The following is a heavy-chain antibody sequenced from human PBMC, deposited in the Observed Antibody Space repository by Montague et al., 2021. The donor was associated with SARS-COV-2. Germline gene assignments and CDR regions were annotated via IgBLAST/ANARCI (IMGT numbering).Heavy chain of an antibody. CDR3: ARQDTSGWVTFDY. CDR1: GDSVSSSTVA. CDR2: TYFRSSFYN. V-gene: IGHV6-1*01. J-gene: IGHJ4*02. Sequence: CAISGDSVSSSTVAWNWLRQSPSRGLEWLGRTYFRSSFYNDYALSVKSRLNIQPDSAKNQFSLQLTSVTPEDTAIYYCARQDTSGWVTFDYWGQGILVTVSS. D-gene: IGHD6-19*01.